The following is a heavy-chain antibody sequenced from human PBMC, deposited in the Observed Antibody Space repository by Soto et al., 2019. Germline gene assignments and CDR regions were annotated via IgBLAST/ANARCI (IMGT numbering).Heavy chain of an antibody. CDR1: GGTFSSYT. CDR3: AREGGYCSGGSCYSLY. D-gene: IGHD2-15*01. V-gene: IGHV1-69*08. CDR2: IIPIRGIA. J-gene: IGHJ4*02. Sequence: QVQLVQSGAEVKKPGSSVKVSCKDSGGTFSSYTISWVRQAPGQGLEWMGRIIPIRGIANYAQKFQGRVTITADKSTSTAYMELSSLRSEDTAVYYCAREGGYCSGGSCYSLYWGQGTLVTVSS.